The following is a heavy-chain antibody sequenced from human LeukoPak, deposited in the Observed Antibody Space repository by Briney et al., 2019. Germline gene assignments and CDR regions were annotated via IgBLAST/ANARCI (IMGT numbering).Heavy chain of an antibody. D-gene: IGHD3-10*01. CDR2: IIPIFGTA. Sequence: ASVKVSCKASGGTFSRYAISWVRQAPGQGLEWMGGIIPIFGTANYAQKFQGRVTITADESTSTAYMELSSLRSEDTAVYYCARNWFGELFLYDYWGQGTLVTVSS. V-gene: IGHV1-69*01. CDR1: GGTFSRYA. J-gene: IGHJ4*02. CDR3: ARNWFGELFLYDY.